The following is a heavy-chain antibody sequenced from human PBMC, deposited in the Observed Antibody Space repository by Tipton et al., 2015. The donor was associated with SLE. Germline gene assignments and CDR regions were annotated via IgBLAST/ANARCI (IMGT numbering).Heavy chain of an antibody. D-gene: IGHD4-23*01. CDR2: IYYSGDT. CDR3: ARCEDDYGSKGGWIDP. V-gene: IGHV4-59*11. Sequence: TLSLTCTVSGGSISGHYWSWIRQPPGKALEWIGYIYYSGDTNYNPSLKSRVTFSVDTSKNQFSLNLNSVTAADTAVYYCARCEDDYGSKGGWIDPWGQGSLVTVSS. J-gene: IGHJ5*02. CDR1: GGSISGHY.